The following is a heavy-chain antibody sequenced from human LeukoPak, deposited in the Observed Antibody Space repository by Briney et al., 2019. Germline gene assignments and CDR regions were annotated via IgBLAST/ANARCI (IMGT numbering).Heavy chain of an antibody. CDR2: ISAGSSTI. CDR3: ARGYSDYFYYMDV. V-gene: IGHV3-48*04. J-gene: IGHJ6*03. Sequence: GGSLRLSCVASGFTFSGHSMNWVRQAPGKGLEWVSYISAGSSTIYYADSVKGRFTISRDNAKNSVYLHMNSLRVEDTAVYFCARGYSDYFYYMDVWGTGTTVTVSS. CDR1: GFTFSGHS. D-gene: IGHD4-11*01.